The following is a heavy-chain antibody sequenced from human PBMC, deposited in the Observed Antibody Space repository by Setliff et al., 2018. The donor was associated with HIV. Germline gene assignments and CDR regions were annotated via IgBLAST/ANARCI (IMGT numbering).Heavy chain of an antibody. V-gene: IGHV4-59*08. J-gene: IGHJ4*02. CDR3: ARHKSQPYYFDY. CDR1: GGSISSYY. Sequence: PSETLSLTCTVSGGSISSYYWSWIRQPPGKGLEWIGHIYYSGSTNYNPPLKSRVTISVDTSKNQFSLKLSSVTAADTAVYYCARHKSQPYYFDYWGQGTLVTVS. CDR2: IYYSGST.